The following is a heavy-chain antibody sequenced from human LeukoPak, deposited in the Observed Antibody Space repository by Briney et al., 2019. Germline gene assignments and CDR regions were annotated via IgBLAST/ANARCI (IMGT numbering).Heavy chain of an antibody. D-gene: IGHD3-22*01. V-gene: IGHV1-46*01. CDR3: AREVYDSSGYYDTYYFDY. Sequence: GASVKVSCKASGYTFTSYYMHWVRQAPGQGLEWMGIINPSGGSTSYAQKSQGRVTMTRDTSTSTVYMELSSLRSEDTAVYYCAREVYDSSGYYDTYYFDYWGQGTLVTVSS. CDR2: INPSGGST. J-gene: IGHJ4*02. CDR1: GYTFTSYY.